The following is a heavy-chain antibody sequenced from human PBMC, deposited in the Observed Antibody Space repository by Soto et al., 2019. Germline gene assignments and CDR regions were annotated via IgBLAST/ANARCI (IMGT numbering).Heavy chain of an antibody. D-gene: IGHD4-17*01. J-gene: IGHJ4*02. Sequence: QVQLQESGPGLVKPSETLSLTCTVSGGSIGDYYWTWIRQPPGKGLEWIGNINYSGNTNSNPPLKIRITISVDTSNNQFSLRLSSVTAADTAVYYCARGLRWSDSWGQGTLVTVSS. CDR3: ARGLRWSDS. CDR2: INYSGNT. CDR1: GGSIGDYY. V-gene: IGHV4-59*01.